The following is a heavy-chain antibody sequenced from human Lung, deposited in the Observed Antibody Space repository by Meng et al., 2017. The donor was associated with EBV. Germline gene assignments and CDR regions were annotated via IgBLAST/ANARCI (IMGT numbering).Heavy chain of an antibody. CDR2: INPNSGGT. D-gene: IGHD6-13*01. CDR3: ARDWEGSWAVFDY. V-gene: IGHV1-2*04. Sequence: HVQLVQSGAEVKKPGASLKVARKASGYTFTGYYMHWVRQAPGQGLEWMGWINPNSGGTNYAQKFQGWVTMTRDTSISTAYMKLSRLRSDDTAVYYCARDWEGSWAVFDYWGQGTLVTVSS. J-gene: IGHJ4*02. CDR1: GYTFTGYY.